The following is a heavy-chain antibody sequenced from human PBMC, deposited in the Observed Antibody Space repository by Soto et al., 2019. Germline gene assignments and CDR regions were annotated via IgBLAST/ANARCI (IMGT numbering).Heavy chain of an antibody. D-gene: IGHD3-16*02. V-gene: IGHV4-59*12. J-gene: IGHJ5*02. CDR1: GGSIDSYY. Sequence: SETLSLTCSVFGGSIDSYYWSWVRQAPGKGLEWIGHISDSGTTNYNPSLGSRVTISVDTSRKLFSLKLSSVTAADTAVYFCARDRWTSRANWFDPWGPGTLVTVSS. CDR3: ARDRWTSRANWFDP. CDR2: ISDSGTT.